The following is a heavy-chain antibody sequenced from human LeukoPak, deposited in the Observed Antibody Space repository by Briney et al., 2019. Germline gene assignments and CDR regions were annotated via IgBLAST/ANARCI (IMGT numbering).Heavy chain of an antibody. CDR3: AKVLSFYYGSGSPFDC. CDR1: GFTFSSYG. Sequence: GGSLRLSCAASGFTFSSYGMHWVRQAPGKGLEWVAVISYDGSNKYYADSVKGRFTISRDNSKNTLYLQMNSLRAEDTAVYYCAKVLSFYYGSGSPFDCWGQGTLVTVSS. D-gene: IGHD3-10*01. V-gene: IGHV3-30*18. CDR2: ISYDGSNK. J-gene: IGHJ4*02.